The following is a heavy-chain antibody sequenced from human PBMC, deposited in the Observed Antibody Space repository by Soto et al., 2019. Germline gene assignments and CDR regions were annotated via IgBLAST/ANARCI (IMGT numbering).Heavy chain of an antibody. D-gene: IGHD3-9*01. J-gene: IGHJ5*02. Sequence: VASVKVSCKASGGTFSSYAISWVRQAPGQGLEWMGGIIPLCGTADYAQKFQGRVTITADESTSTAYMELSSLRSEDTAVYYCARISYDILQNWFDPWGQGTLVTVSS. CDR1: GGTFSSYA. CDR2: IIPLCGTA. CDR3: ARISYDILQNWFDP. V-gene: IGHV1-69*13.